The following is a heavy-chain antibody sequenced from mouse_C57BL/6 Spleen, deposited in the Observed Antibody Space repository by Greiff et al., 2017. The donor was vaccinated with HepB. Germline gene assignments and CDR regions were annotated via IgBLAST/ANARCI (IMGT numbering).Heavy chain of an antibody. J-gene: IGHJ4*01. CDR2: INPNNGGT. CDR1: GYTFTDYN. Sequence: EVQLQQSGPELVKPGASVKIPCKASGYTFTDYNMDWVKQSHGKSLEWIGDINPNNGGTIYNQKFKGKATLTVDKSSSTAYMELRSLTSEDTAVYYCARERTGTGIGAMDYWGQGTSVTVSS. D-gene: IGHD4-1*01. V-gene: IGHV1-18*01. CDR3: ARERTGTGIGAMDY.